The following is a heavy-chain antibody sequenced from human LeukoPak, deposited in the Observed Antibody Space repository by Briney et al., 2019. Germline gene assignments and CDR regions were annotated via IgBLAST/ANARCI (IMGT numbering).Heavy chain of an antibody. D-gene: IGHD2-15*01. CDR1: GFTFSNYA. J-gene: IGHJ6*03. V-gene: IGHV3-23*01. CDR3: AKDTSAWWYHRAYMDV. Sequence: GGSLRLSCAASGFTFSNYAMSWVRQAPGRGLEWASAISGRGDKTYHADSVKGRFTISRDNSRNTLSLQVNSLRAEDTAVYYCAKDTSAWWYHRAYMDVWGKGTTVTVSS. CDR2: ISGRGDKT.